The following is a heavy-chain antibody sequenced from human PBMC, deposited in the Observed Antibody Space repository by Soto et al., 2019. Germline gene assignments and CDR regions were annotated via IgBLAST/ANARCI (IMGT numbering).Heavy chain of an antibody. J-gene: IGHJ4*02. CDR2: ISGSGGST. D-gene: IGHD2-2*01. CDR3: AKDEDIVVVPAATHFDY. V-gene: IGHV3-23*01. Sequence: EVQLLESGGGLVQPGGSLRLSCAASGFTFSSYAMSWVRQAPGKGLEWVSAISGSGGSTYYADSVKGRFTISRDNSKNKLYLQMNSLRAEDTAVYYCAKDEDIVVVPAATHFDYWGQGTLVTVSS. CDR1: GFTFSSYA.